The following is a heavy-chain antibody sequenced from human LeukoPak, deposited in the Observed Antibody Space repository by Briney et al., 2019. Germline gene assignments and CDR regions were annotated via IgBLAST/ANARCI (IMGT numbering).Heavy chain of an antibody. V-gene: IGHV3-21*01. CDR1: GFTFSSYS. CDR3: ARDRTGIAARYFDY. CDR2: ISSSSSYI. Sequence: GGSLRLSCAASGFTFSSYSMNWVRQAPGKGLEWVSSISSSSSYIYYADSVKGRFTISRVNAKNSLYLQMNSLRAEDTAVYYCARDRTGIAARYFDYWGQGTLVTVSS. J-gene: IGHJ4*02. D-gene: IGHD6-6*01.